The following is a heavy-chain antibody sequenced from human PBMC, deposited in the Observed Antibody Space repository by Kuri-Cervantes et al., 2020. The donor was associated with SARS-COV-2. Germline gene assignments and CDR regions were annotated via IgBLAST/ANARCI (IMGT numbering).Heavy chain of an antibody. D-gene: IGHD2-2*02. CDR2: IGSESTYI. CDR1: GINFNDYT. Sequence: GGSLRLSCAASGINFNDYTMNWVRQAPGKGLEWVSSIGSESTYIKYADSVRGRFTISRDNSKSSLFLQMNSLRAEDTAVYYCARRGGYCSSTSCYTRYWYFDLWGRGTLVTVSS. V-gene: IGHV3-21*01. J-gene: IGHJ2*01. CDR3: ARRGGYCSSTSCYTRYWYFDL.